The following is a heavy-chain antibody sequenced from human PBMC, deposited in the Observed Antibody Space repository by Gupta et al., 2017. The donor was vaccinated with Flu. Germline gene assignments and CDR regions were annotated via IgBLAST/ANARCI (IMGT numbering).Heavy chain of an antibody. CDR3: TRSEVGAANFDY. CDR1: TFDDYA. V-gene: IGHV3-9*01. J-gene: IGHJ4*02. Sequence: TFDDYAMHWVRQAPGKGLEWVSGINWDSGIKGYADSVKGRFTISRDNAKSSLYLQMNSLRXEXTALYFXTRSEVGAANFDYWGPGSLVTVSS. D-gene: IGHD1-26*01. CDR2: INWDSGIK.